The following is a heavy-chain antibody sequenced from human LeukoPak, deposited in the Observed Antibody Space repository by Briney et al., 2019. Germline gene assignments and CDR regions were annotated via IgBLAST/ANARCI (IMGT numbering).Heavy chain of an antibody. CDR3: ARGGAVSNFDY. J-gene: IGHJ4*02. D-gene: IGHD1-26*01. V-gene: IGHV1-69*04. CDR1: GGTFSSYA. CDR2: IIPILGIA. Sequence: ASVKVSCKASGGTFSSYAISWVRQAPGQGLEWMGRIIPILGIANYAQKFQGRVTITADKSTSTAYMELSSLRSEDTAVYYCARGGAVSNFDYWGQGTLVTVSS.